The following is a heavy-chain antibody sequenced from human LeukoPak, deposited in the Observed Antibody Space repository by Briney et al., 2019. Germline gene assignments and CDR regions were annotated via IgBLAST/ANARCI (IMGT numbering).Heavy chain of an antibody. V-gene: IGHV3-48*03. D-gene: IGHD3-10*01. CDR3: ARKSGDLDY. CDR2: ISVSASPM. CDR1: GFTFSNYE. J-gene: IGHJ4*02. Sequence: RGSLRLSCAASGFTFSNYEMTWVRQAPGKGLEWVSYISVSASPMYYADSVKGRFTISRDNAKNSLYLQMNSLRAEDTAVYYCARKSGDLDYWGQGTLVTVSS.